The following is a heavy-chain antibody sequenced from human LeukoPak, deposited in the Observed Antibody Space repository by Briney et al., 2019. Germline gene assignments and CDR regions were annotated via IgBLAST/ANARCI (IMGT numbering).Heavy chain of an antibody. CDR2: INPNSGGT. D-gene: IGHD5-18*01. CDR3: AREAVDTAPAGYFDY. CDR1: GYTFTGYY. J-gene: IGHJ4*02. V-gene: IGHV1-2*02. Sequence: ASVKVSCKASGYTFTGYYMHWVRQAPGQGLEWMGWINPNSGGTNYAQKFQGRVTMTRDTSISTAYMELSRLRSDDTAVYCCAREAVDTAPAGYFDYWGQGTLVTVSS.